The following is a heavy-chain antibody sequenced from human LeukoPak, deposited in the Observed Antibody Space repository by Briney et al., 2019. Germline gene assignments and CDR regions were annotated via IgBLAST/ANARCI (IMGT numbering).Heavy chain of an antibody. CDR2: INPNSGGT. V-gene: IGHV1-2*02. J-gene: IGHJ5*02. Sequence: ASVKVSCKASGYTFTGYYMHWVRQAPGQGLEWMRWINPNSGGTNYAQKFQGRVTMTRDTSISTAYMELSRLRSDDTAVYYCASSVYDILTGYSWFDPWGQGTLVTVSS. CDR3: ASSVYDILTGYSWFDP. CDR1: GYTFTGYY. D-gene: IGHD3-9*01.